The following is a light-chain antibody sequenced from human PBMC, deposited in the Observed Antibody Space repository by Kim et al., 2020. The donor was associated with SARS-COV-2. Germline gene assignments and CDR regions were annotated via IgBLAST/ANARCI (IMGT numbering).Light chain of an antibody. CDR3: CSYAGSYTSGG. CDR2: DVS. V-gene: IGLV2-11*01. Sequence: QSALTQPRSVSGSPGQSVTISCTGTSSDVGGYNYVSWYQQHPGKAPKLMIYDVSKRPSGVPDRFSGSKSGNTASLTISGLQAEDEADYYCCSYAGSYTSGGLGTGTKVTDL. CDR1: SSDVGGYNY. J-gene: IGLJ1*01.